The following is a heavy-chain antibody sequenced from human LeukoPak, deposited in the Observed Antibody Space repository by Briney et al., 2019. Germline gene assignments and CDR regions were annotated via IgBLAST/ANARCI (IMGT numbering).Heavy chain of an antibody. V-gene: IGHV3-23*01. D-gene: IGHD6-13*01. CDR3: AKGKAAGAVDWFDP. CDR1: GFTFSNYD. CDR2: ITGGGDT. J-gene: IGHJ5*02. Sequence: GGSLRLSCAASGFTFSNYDMMWVRQAPGKGLEWVSSITGGGDTYYVDSVKGRFTVSRDNSKNTLYLQINSLTADDTALYYCAKGKAAGAVDWFDPWGQGTLVTVSS.